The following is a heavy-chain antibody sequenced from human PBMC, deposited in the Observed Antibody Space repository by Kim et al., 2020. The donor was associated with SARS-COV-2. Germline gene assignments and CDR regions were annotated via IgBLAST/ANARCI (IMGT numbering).Heavy chain of an antibody. V-gene: IGHV3-53*04. Sequence: KSRFTISRHNSKNTLYLQMNSLGAEDTAVYYCARVYSSSWYPTYYYGMDVWGQGTTVTVSS. D-gene: IGHD6-13*01. CDR3: ARVYSSSWYPTYYYGMDV. J-gene: IGHJ6*02.